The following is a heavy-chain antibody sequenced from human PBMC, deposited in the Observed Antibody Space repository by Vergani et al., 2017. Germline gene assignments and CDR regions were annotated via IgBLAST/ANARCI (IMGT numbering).Heavy chain of an antibody. CDR1: ADSISRGSYY. CDR2: IYYSGLT. D-gene: IGHD6-19*01. Sequence: QLQLQQSGPGLVKPSETLFLTCTVSADSISRGSYYWGWIRPPPGKSLEWIGSIYYSGLTYYNPSLKSRVAMSVDTSKNQFYLKVTSVTAADTAVYFCARQRPGSGWSPGDFDDWGQGILVTVSS. J-gene: IGHJ4*02. V-gene: IGHV4-39*01. CDR3: ARQRPGSGWSPGDFDD.